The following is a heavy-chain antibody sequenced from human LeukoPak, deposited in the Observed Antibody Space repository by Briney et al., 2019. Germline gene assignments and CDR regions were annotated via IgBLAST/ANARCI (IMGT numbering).Heavy chain of an antibody. CDR1: GFTFSNYE. Sequence: PGGSLRLSCAASGFTFSNYETNWVRQAPGKGLEWVSYISSSGSTIYYADSVKGRFTISRDNSKNTLYLQMNSLRAEDTAVYYCAKDQMALFDYWGQGTLVTVSS. CDR3: AKDQMALFDY. J-gene: IGHJ4*02. CDR2: ISSSGSTI. D-gene: IGHD5-24*01. V-gene: IGHV3-48*03.